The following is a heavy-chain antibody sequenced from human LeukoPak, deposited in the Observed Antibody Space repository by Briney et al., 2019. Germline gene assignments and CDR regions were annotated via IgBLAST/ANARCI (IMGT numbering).Heavy chain of an antibody. CDR2: IIPIFGTA. D-gene: IGHD6-13*01. CDR3: ARDDGGYFYGMDV. V-gene: IGHV1-69*13. Sequence: GASVKVSCKASGGTFSSYAISWVRQAPGQGLEWMGGIIPIFGTADYAQKFQGRVTITADESTSTAYMELSSLRSEDTAVYYCARDDGGYFYGMDVWGQGTTVTVSS. CDR1: GGTFSSYA. J-gene: IGHJ6*02.